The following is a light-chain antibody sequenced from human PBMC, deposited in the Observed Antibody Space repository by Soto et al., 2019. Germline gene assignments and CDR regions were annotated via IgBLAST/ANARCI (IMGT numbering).Light chain of an antibody. J-gene: IGKJ1*01. Sequence: AQPAESQARSLGERDPLKCRSSQTIFYSSNRKDDLAWSHQKQGRPPRVLIYWAATRESGVPDRFFGSGPGSAYTLTIRNRQAADVAVYYCRQSANWPGTFGRGTKVDIK. CDR2: WAA. V-gene: IGKV4-1*01. CDR1: QTIFYSSNRKDD. CDR3: RQSANWPGT.